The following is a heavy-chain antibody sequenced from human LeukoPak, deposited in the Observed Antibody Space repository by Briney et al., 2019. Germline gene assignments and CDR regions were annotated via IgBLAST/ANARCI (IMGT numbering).Heavy chain of an antibody. J-gene: IGHJ4*02. Sequence: GGSLRLSCAASGFTFGTYWMTWVRQAPGKGLEWVANIKHDGSEKYSVDSVKGPFTISTDNAKNSLYLQMNSLRDKATADYYCARGYDRSGWANWGQGTLGTVSS. CDR1: GFTFGTYW. CDR3: ARGYDRSGWAN. CDR2: IKHDGSEK. V-gene: IGHV3-7*04. D-gene: IGHD3-22*01.